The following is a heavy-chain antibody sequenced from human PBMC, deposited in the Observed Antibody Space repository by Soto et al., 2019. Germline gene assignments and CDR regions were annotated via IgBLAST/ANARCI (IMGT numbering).Heavy chain of an antibody. V-gene: IGHV3-74*01. CDR1: GFTFSSYW. J-gene: IGHJ4*02. CDR2: INSDGSST. D-gene: IGHD2-15*01. Sequence: EVQLVESGGGLVQPGGSLRLSCAASGFTFSSYWMHWVRQAPGKGLVWVSRINSDGSSTSYADSVKGRVTISRDNAKNTLYLQMSSLRAEDTAVYYCVRTSLVVAAATREDYWGQGTLVTVSS. CDR3: VRTSLVVAAATREDY.